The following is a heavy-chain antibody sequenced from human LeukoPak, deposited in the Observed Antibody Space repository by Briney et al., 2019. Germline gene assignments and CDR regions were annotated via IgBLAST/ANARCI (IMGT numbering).Heavy chain of an antibody. CDR1: GGSVSSGDFY. Sequence: SQTLSLTCTVSGGSVSSGDFYWSWIRQPPGKGLEWIGYIYHSGSTYHSPSLKSRVTISADTSKNQFSLKLSSVTAADTAVYYCAKNGQSGFSFDPWGQGTLVTVSS. CDR2: IYHSGST. CDR3: AKNGQSGFSFDP. D-gene: IGHD1-26*01. V-gene: IGHV4-30-2*01. J-gene: IGHJ5*02.